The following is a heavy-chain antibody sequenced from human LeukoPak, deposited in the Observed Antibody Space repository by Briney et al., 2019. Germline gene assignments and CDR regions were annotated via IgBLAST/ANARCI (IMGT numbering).Heavy chain of an antibody. CDR3: TRNGRFLEGFDP. Sequence: PGGSLRLSCAASGFXXSDHYMXWIXXPPGKXXXXVSYISSSGSTMYYXDSVQGRFTISRDNAKNSLSLQMNSLRAEDTAVYFCTRNGRFLEGFDPWGQGTLVTVSS. V-gene: IGHV3-11*04. D-gene: IGHD3-3*01. CDR2: ISSSGSTM. CDR1: GFXXSDHY. J-gene: IGHJ5*02.